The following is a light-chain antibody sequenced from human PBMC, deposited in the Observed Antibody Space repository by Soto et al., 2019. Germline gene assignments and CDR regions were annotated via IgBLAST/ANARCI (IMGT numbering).Light chain of an antibody. V-gene: IGLV1-40*01. Sequence: QSVLTQPPSVSGVPGQRVTISCTGSSSNIGSGYDVHWYQQLPGTAPKLLIYGNSNRPSGVPDRFSGSKSGTSVSLAITGLQAEDEADYYCQSYDSSLSSYVFGTWTKLTVL. CDR1: SSNIGSGYD. CDR2: GNS. CDR3: QSYDSSLSSYV. J-gene: IGLJ1*01.